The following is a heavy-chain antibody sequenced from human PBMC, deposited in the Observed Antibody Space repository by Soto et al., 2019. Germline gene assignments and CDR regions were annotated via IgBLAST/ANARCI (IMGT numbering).Heavy chain of an antibody. CDR3: ARDKFPYCSSTSCSAYYYYGMDV. CDR1: GYTFTSYG. V-gene: IGHV1-18*04. Sequence: ASVKVSCKASGYTFTSYGISWVRQAPGQGLEWMGWISAYNGNTNYAQKLQGRVTMTTDTSTSTAYMELRSLRSDDTAVYYCARDKFPYCSSTSCSAYYYYGMDVWGQGTTVTVSS. D-gene: IGHD2-2*01. CDR2: ISAYNGNT. J-gene: IGHJ6*02.